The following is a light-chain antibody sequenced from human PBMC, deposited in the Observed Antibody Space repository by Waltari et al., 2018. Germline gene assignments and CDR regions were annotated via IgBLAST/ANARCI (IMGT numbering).Light chain of an antibody. CDR3: LQHNTFPFT. CDR1: QDISTS. Sequence: DIQMTQSPSSLSASVGDTVTITCRASQDISTSLNWFQQKPGKPPKLLIYSATTLQSGVPSRFSGSGSGTEFSLTISSLQPEDFAAYFCLQHNTFPFTFGPGTKLDI. J-gene: IGKJ3*01. CDR2: SAT. V-gene: IGKV1-17*01.